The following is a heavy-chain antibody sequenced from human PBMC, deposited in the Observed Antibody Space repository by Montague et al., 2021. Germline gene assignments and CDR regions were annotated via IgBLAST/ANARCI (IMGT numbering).Heavy chain of an antibody. J-gene: IGHJ4*02. D-gene: IGHD6-19*01. CDR2: IWFDGSNI. CDR3: VRGRPSWLDRGFDL. V-gene: IGHV3-33*01. CDR1: GFTVTSYA. Sequence: SLRLSCAASGFTVTSYAMHWVRQAPGKGLEWVALIWFDGSNIKYADSVKGRFTISRDTPKNTLSLEMDSLTADDTAVYYCVRGRPSWLDRGFDLWGQETLVTVSS.